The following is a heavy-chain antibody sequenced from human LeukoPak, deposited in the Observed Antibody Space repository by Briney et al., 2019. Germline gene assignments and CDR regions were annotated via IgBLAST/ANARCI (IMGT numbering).Heavy chain of an antibody. V-gene: IGHV4-61*02. CDR3: AKGPDGDYAYFDY. D-gene: IGHD4-17*01. CDR1: GGSISSGSYY. CDR2: IYTSGST. J-gene: IGHJ4*02. Sequence: SETLSLTCTVSGGSISSGSYYWSWIRQPAGKGLEWIGRIYTSGSTNYNPSLKSRVTISVDTSKNQFSLKLSSVTAADTAVDYCAKGPDGDYAYFDYWGQATLVTVSS.